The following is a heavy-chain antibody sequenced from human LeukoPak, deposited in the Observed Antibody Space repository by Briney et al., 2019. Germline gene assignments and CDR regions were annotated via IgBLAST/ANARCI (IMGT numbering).Heavy chain of an antibody. CDR3: ARHGPYYDILTGYYSPPGLDY. D-gene: IGHD3-9*01. V-gene: IGHV4-34*01. J-gene: IGHJ4*02. CDR1: GGSFSGYY. Sequence: SETLSLTCAVYGGSFSGYYWSWIRQPPGKGLEWIGEINHSGSTNYNPSLKSRVTISVDTSKSQFSLKLSSVTAADTAVYYCARHGPYYDILTGYYSPPGLDYWGQGTLVTVSS. CDR2: INHSGST.